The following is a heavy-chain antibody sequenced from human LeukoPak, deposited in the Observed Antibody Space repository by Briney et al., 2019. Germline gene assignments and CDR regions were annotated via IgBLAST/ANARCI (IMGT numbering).Heavy chain of an antibody. CDR2: IKQDGNEK. D-gene: IGHD3-9*01. Sequence: GSLRLSCAASGFTFSTYWMNWVRQAPGKGLEWVANIKQDGNEKNYVDSVKGRFTISRDNAKNSLYLQMNNLRVEDTAMYYCAGGTGFIIKDWGQGTLVTVSS. CDR1: GFTFSTYW. J-gene: IGHJ4*02. V-gene: IGHV3-7*03. CDR3: AGGTGFIIKD.